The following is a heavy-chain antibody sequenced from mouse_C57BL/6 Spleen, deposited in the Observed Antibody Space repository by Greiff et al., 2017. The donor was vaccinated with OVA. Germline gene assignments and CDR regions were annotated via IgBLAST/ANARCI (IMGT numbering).Heavy chain of an antibody. CDR1: GYTFTDYE. V-gene: IGHV1-15*01. Sequence: QVQLKQSGAELVRPGASVTLSCKASGYTFTDYEMHWVKQTPVHGLEWIGAIDPETGGTAYNQKFKGKAILTADKSSSTAYMELRSLTSEDSAVYYCTRWGRNWFAYWGQGTLVTVSA. CDR2: IDPETGGT. J-gene: IGHJ3*01. CDR3: TRWGRNWFAY. D-gene: IGHD3-3*01.